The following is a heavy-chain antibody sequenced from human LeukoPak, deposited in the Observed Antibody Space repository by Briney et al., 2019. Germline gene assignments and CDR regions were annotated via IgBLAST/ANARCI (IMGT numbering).Heavy chain of an antibody. CDR2: TIGSGDSK. Sequence: GGSLRLSCAASGFTFRNYGTSWVRQAPGKGLEWVSGTIGSGDSKFYADPVKGRFTISRDNSRNTLYLHMDSLRVDDTAVYYCASLYNDYGDYWGQGALVTVSS. J-gene: IGHJ4*02. D-gene: IGHD5-24*01. CDR3: ASLYNDYGDY. V-gene: IGHV3-23*01. CDR1: GFTFRNYG.